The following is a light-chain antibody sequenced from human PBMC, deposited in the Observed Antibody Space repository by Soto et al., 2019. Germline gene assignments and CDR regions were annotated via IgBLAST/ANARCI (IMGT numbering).Light chain of an antibody. V-gene: IGLV1-44*01. CDR2: SYN. CDR1: SSNIGTNI. CDR3: SAYTVSRTYV. J-gene: IGLJ1*01. Sequence: QSVPTQPPSASGTPGQRVTISCSGSSSNIGTNIVNWYQQVPGTAPKLLIYSYNQRPSGVPDRFSGSKSGTSASLAISGLQSEDEADYYCSAYTVSRTYVFGTGTKLTVL.